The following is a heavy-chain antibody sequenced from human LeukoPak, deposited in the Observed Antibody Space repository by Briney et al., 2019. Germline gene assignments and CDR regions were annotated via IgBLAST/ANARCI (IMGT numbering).Heavy chain of an antibody. CDR1: GFPFSSYG. Sequence: GGSLRLSCTASGFPFSSYGLHWVRQAPGKGLEWVAFIRYDGSNKYYVDSVKGRFTISRDNSKNTLYLQMNSLRAEDTAVYYCAKDPVRYCSSSSCYRFDYWGQGTLVTVSS. CDR3: AKDPVRYCSSSSCYRFDY. J-gene: IGHJ4*02. CDR2: IRYDGSNK. V-gene: IGHV3-30*02. D-gene: IGHD2-2*01.